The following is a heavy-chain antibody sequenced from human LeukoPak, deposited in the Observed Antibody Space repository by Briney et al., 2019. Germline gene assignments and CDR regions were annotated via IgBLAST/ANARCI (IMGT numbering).Heavy chain of an antibody. V-gene: IGHV4-4*07. CDR1: GGSISSYY. CDR3: ARVSNDYGGNSYYYYMDV. CDR2: IYTSGST. D-gene: IGHD4-23*01. J-gene: IGHJ6*03. Sequence: SETLSLTCTVSGGSISSYYWSWVRQPAGKGLEWIGRIYTSGSTNYNPSLKSRVTMSVDTSKNQFSLKLSSVTAADTAVYYCARVSNDYGGNSYYYYMDVWGKGTTVTISS.